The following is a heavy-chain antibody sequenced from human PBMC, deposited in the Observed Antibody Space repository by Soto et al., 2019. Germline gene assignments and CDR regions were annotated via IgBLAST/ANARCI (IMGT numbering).Heavy chain of an antibody. V-gene: IGHV3-30-3*01. Sequence: QVQLVESGGGVVQPGRSLRLSCAASGFTFSSYTMHWVRQAPGKGLEWVAVISSDGSNKYYADSVKGRFTISRDNSKNTLYLQMNSLRAEDTAVYYCARVREQLLFYYYYGMDVWGQGTTVTVSS. CDR2: ISSDGSNK. D-gene: IGHD2-2*01. J-gene: IGHJ6*02. CDR3: ARVREQLLFYYYYGMDV. CDR1: GFTFSSYT.